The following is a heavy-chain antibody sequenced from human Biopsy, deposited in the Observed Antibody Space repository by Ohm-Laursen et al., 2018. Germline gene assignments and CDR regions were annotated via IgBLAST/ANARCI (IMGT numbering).Heavy chain of an antibody. CDR1: GFTVGSNY. CDR3: ARNKPGSSSGSDFDY. D-gene: IGHD6-6*01. Sequence: SLRLSCAASGFTVGSNYVSWVRQAPGMGLEWVSVIYSGDRPYYRESVRGRFTISRDNSKNTLYLQMNSLRADDTAVYYCARNKPGSSSGSDFDYWGQGTLVTVSS. V-gene: IGHV3-53*01. CDR2: IYSGDRP. J-gene: IGHJ4*02.